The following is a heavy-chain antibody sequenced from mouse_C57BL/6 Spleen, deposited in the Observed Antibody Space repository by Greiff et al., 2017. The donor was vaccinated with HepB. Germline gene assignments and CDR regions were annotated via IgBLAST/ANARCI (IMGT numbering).Heavy chain of an antibody. D-gene: IGHD1-1*01. CDR3: ARKDYYGSSLGLDFDV. Sequence: QVQLKESGPGILQPSQTLSLTCSFSGFSLSTFGMGVGWIRQPSGKGLEWLAHIWWDDDKYYNPALKSRLTISKDTSKNQVFLKIANVDTADTATYYCARKDYYGSSLGLDFDVWGTGTTVTVSS. V-gene: IGHV8-8*01. J-gene: IGHJ1*03. CDR2: IWWDDDK. CDR1: GFSLSTFGMG.